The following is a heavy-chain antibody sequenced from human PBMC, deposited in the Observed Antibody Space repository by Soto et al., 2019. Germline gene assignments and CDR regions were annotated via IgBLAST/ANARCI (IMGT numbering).Heavy chain of an antibody. D-gene: IGHD6-6*01. Sequence: SETLSLTCTVSGGSISSSSYYWGWIRRPPGKGLEWIGSIYYSGSTYYNPSLKSRVTISVDTSKNQFSLKLSSVTAADTAVYYCARRVAARLLRVGYYYYGMDVWGQGTTVTVSS. CDR2: IYYSGST. J-gene: IGHJ6*02. V-gene: IGHV4-39*01. CDR1: GGSISSSSYY. CDR3: ARRVAARLLRVGYYYYGMDV.